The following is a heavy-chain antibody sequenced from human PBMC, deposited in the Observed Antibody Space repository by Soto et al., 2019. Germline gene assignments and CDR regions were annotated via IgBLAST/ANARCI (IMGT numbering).Heavy chain of an antibody. D-gene: IGHD3-3*01. CDR1: GFTFSSYG. Sequence: SLRLSCAASGFTFSSYGMHWVRQAPGKGLEWVAVISYDGSNKYYADSVKGRFTISRDNSKNTLYLQMNSLRAEDTAVYYCAKGDFWSGYPSNGDQREDYYYYYGMDVWGQGTTVTVSS. CDR3: AKGDFWSGYPSNGDQREDYYYYYGMDV. V-gene: IGHV3-30*18. J-gene: IGHJ6*02. CDR2: ISYDGSNK.